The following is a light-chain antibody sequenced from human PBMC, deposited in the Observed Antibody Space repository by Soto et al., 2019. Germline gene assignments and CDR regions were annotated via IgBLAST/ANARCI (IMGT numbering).Light chain of an antibody. Sequence: DIVMTQSPDSLAVSLGERATINCKSSQSVLYSSNNKNYLAWYQQKPGQPPKLLIYGASTRAPGIPDRFSGGESGTGFTLTISRLEPEDFAVYYCQQYVSSPRTFGQGTKVEIK. CDR1: QSVLYSSNNKNY. J-gene: IGKJ1*01. CDR2: GAS. CDR3: QQYVSSPRT. V-gene: IGKV4-1*01.